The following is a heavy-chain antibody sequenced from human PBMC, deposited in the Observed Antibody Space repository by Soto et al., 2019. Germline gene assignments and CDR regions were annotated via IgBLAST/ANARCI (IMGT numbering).Heavy chain of an antibody. CDR2: IYYSGST. CDR1: GGSISSYY. CDR3: ARGGRDFWSCYYTPSVFDY. V-gene: IGHV4-59*01. D-gene: IGHD3-3*01. J-gene: IGHJ4*02. Sequence: SETLSLTCTVSGGSISSYYWSWIRQPPGKGLEWIGYIYYSGSTNYNPSLKSRVTISVDTSKNQFSLKLSSVTAADTAVYYCARGGRDFWSCYYTPSVFDYWGQGTLVTVSS.